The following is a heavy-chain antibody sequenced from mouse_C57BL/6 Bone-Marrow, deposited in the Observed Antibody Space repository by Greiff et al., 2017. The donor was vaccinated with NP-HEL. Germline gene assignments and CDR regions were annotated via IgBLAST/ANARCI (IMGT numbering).Heavy chain of an antibody. Sequence: EVKLMESGGGLVQPGGSLSLSCAASGFTFTDYYMSWVRQPPGKALEWVGFIRNKANGYTIEYSASVKVRFTISRDNSQSILYLQMNALRAEDSATYYCARSIYYDYADDPFYGMDYWGQGTSVTVSS. CDR3: ARSIYYDYADDPFYGMDY. J-gene: IGHJ4*01. V-gene: IGHV7-3*01. CDR2: IRNKANGYTI. D-gene: IGHD2-4*01. CDR1: GFTFTDYY.